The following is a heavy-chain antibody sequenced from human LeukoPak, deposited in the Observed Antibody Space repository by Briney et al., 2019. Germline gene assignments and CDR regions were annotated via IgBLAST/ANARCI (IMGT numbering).Heavy chain of an antibody. D-gene: IGHD6-19*01. Sequence: PGGSLRLSCAASGFTFSSYAMHWVRQAPGKGLEWVAVISSDGSNKYYADSMKGRFTISRDNSKNTLYLQMNSLREEDTAVYYCARGLRYSTGWYYFDYWGQGTLVTVSS. CDR2: ISSDGSNK. CDR1: GFTFSSYA. J-gene: IGHJ4*02. CDR3: ARGLRYSTGWYYFDY. V-gene: IGHV3-30*04.